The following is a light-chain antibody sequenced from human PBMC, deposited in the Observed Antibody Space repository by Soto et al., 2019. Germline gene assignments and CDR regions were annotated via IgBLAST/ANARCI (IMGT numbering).Light chain of an antibody. Sequence: QPVLTQPPSVSGAPGQRVTISCTGISSNIGAGYDVHWYQQLPGTAPKLLIYGNSNRPSGVPDRFSGSKSGTSASLAITGLQAEDEADYYCQSYDSSLSAVVFGGGTKLTVL. CDR3: QSYDSSLSAVV. J-gene: IGLJ2*01. V-gene: IGLV1-40*01. CDR1: SSNIGAGYD. CDR2: GNS.